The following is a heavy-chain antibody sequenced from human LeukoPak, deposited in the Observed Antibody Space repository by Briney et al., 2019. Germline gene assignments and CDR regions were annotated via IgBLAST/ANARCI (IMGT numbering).Heavy chain of an antibody. Sequence: GGSLRLSCAASGFTFSSYEMNWVRQAPGKGLEWVSYISSSGSTIYYADSVKGRFTISRDNAENSLYLQMNSLRAEDTAVYYCARDNLGLPGSYRYWGQGTLVTVSS. CDR1: GFTFSSYE. CDR2: ISSSGSTI. D-gene: IGHD3-16*02. V-gene: IGHV3-48*03. CDR3: ARDNLGLPGSYRY. J-gene: IGHJ4*02.